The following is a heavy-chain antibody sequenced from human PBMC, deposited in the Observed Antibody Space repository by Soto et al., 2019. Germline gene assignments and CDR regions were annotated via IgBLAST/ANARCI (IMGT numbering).Heavy chain of an antibody. V-gene: IGHV4-59*08. CDR2: IYYSGST. CDR1: GGSMSSYY. Sequence: SXTLSLTCTVSGGSMSSYYWSWIRQPPGKGLEWIGYIYYSGSTNYNPSLKSRVTISVDTSKNQFSLKLGSVTAADTAVYYCARLWAPHDAFDIWGQGTMVTVSS. J-gene: IGHJ3*02. D-gene: IGHD3-16*01. CDR3: ARLWAPHDAFDI.